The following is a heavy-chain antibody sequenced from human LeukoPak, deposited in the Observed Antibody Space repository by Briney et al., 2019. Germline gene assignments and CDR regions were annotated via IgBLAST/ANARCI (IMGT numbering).Heavy chain of an antibody. Sequence: SETLSLTCTVSGGSISSHYWSWIRQPAGKGLEWIGLIYASGSTSYNPSLKSRVTMSVDTSKNQFSLRLSSVTAADTAVYYCARDYSAGRGYYDYWGQGTLVTVSS. CDR1: GGSISSHY. CDR3: ARDYSAGRGYYDY. CDR2: IYASGST. J-gene: IGHJ4*02. V-gene: IGHV4-4*07. D-gene: IGHD3-22*01.